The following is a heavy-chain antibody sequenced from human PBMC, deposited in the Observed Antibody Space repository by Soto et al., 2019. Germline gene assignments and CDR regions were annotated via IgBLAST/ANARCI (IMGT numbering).Heavy chain of an antibody. J-gene: IGHJ4*02. CDR2: IYYSGSS. V-gene: IGHV4-39*01. CDR3: ASHPLXWSDADS. Sequence: NXSETLSLTCTVSGGSITSRXXYCAWIRQPPGKGLQFVGTIYYSGSSYSNPSLKSRLSMSVDTSKNQFSLTMKSVTAAVTGAYYCASHPLXWSDADSWGQGVXVTVSS. D-gene: IGHD1-1*01. CDR1: GGSITSRXXY.